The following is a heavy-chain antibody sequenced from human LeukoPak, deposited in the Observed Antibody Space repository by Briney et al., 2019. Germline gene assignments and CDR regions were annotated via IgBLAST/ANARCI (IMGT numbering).Heavy chain of an antibody. Sequence: ASVKVSCKASGYTFTGYYMHWVRQAPGQGLEWMGWMNPNSGNTGYAQKFQGRVTMTRNTSISTAYMELSSLRSEDTAVYYCARGFTMVRGVWRPWGQGTLVTVSS. J-gene: IGHJ4*02. CDR1: GYTFTGYY. V-gene: IGHV1-8*02. CDR2: MNPNSGNT. CDR3: ARGFTMVRGVWRP. D-gene: IGHD3-10*01.